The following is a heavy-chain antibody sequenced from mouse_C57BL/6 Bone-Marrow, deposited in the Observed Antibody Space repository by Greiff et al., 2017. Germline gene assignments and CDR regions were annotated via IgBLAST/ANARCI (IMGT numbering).Heavy chain of an antibody. CDR1: GYTFTSYW. D-gene: IGHD2-4*01. V-gene: IGHV1-55*01. CDR2: IYPGSGST. CDR3: ANDYDDAMDY. J-gene: IGHJ4*01. Sequence: VQLQQPGAELVKPGASVKMSCKASGYTFTSYWITWVKQRPGQGLAWIGDIYPGSGSTNYNEKFESKATLTVDTSSSTAYMQLSSLTSEDSAVYYCANDYDDAMDYWGQGTSVTVSS.